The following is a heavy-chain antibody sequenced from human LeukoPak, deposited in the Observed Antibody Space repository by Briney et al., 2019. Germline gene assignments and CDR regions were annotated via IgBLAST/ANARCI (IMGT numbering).Heavy chain of an antibody. D-gene: IGHD5-18*01. CDR1: GFTFSSYA. V-gene: IGHV3-23*01. CDR2: ISGSGGTT. Sequence: GGSLRLSCAASGFTFSSYAMTWVRQAPGKGLEWVSAISGSGGTTYYADSVKGRFTNSRDNSWNTLYLQMNSLRADDTAVYYCARGLQEYTYGFDYWGQGTLVTVSS. CDR3: ARGLQEYTYGFDY. J-gene: IGHJ4*02.